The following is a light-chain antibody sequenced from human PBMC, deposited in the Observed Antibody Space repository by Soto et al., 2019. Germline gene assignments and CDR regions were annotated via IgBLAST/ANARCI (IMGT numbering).Light chain of an antibody. CDR1: QSIHSW. CDR3: QQYSIYST. Sequence: DIQMTQSPSILSASVGGRVTITCRASQSIHSWLAWDQQKPGKAPKLLIYEASSLQSGVPPRFSGSGSGTEFTLTISSLQPDDFGTYYCQQYSIYSTFGQGTKVEIK. CDR2: EAS. V-gene: IGKV1-5*03. J-gene: IGKJ1*01.